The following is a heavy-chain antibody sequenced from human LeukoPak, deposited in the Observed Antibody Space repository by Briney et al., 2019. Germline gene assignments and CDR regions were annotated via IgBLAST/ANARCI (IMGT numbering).Heavy chain of an antibody. V-gene: IGHV4-59*01. J-gene: IGHJ3*02. D-gene: IGHD3-22*01. CDR2: IYYTGST. CDR1: GGSISSYY. Sequence: SETLSLTCTVSGGSISSYYWSWIRQPRGKGLEWIGYIYYTGSTNYSPSLKSRVTISLDTSKNHFSLKLSSVTAADTAVYYCARKLGYYYDSSGSIDAFDIWGQGTMVTVSS. CDR3: ARKLGYYYDSSGSIDAFDI.